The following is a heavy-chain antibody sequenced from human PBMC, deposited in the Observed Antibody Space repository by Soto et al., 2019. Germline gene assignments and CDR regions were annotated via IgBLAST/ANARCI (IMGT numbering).Heavy chain of an antibody. Sequence: EVQLVESGGGLVQPGGSLRLSCAASGFTFSSYEMNWVRQAPGKGREWVSYISSSGSTIYYADSVKGRFTISIDNAKTSLYLQRNSLRAEDTAVYYCARGCIAALTGYFDYWGKGTLVPVSS. J-gene: IGHJ4*02. CDR1: GFTFSSYE. CDR3: ARGCIAALTGYFDY. V-gene: IGHV3-48*03. CDR2: ISSSGSTI. D-gene: IGHD6-6*01.